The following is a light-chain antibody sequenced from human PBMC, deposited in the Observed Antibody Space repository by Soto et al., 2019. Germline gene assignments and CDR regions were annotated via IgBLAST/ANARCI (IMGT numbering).Light chain of an antibody. CDR2: GAS. J-gene: IGKJ1*01. CDR1: QSVSSN. Sequence: EIVMTQSPATLSVSPGERATLSCRASQSVSSNLVWYQHRPGQAPRLLIYGASTRATDIPARFSGSGSGTEFTLTISSLQSEDFAVYYCQQYSNWPWTFGQGTKVDIK. V-gene: IGKV3-15*01. CDR3: QQYSNWPWT.